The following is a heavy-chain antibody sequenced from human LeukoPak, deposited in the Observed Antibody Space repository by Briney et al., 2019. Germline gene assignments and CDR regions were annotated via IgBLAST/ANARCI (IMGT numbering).Heavy chain of an antibody. D-gene: IGHD3-10*01. V-gene: IGHV6-1*01. J-gene: IGHJ3*02. CDR1: GDSVSSNSAA. Sequence: SQTLSLTCAISGDSVSSNSAAWNWIRQSPSRGLEWLGRTYYRSKWYNDYAVSVKSRITINPDTSKNQFSLQLNSVTPEDTAVYYCAREGWGKRPWSGESIDAFDIWGRGTMVTVSS. CDR2: TYYRSKWYN. CDR3: AREGWGKRPWSGESIDAFDI.